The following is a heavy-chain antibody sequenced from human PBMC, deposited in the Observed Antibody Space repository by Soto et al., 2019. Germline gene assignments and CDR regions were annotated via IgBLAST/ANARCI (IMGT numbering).Heavy chain of an antibody. J-gene: IGHJ5*02. D-gene: IGHD3-3*01. CDR2: ISGSGGST. V-gene: IGHV3-23*01. CDR3: AKDQRAIFGVVINWFDP. CDR1: GFTFSSYA. Sequence: GGSLRLSCAASGFTFSSYAMSWVRQAPGKGLEWVSAISGSGGSTYYADSVKGRFTISRDNSKNTLYLQMNSLRAEDTAVYYCAKDQRAIFGVVINWFDPWGQGTLVTVYS.